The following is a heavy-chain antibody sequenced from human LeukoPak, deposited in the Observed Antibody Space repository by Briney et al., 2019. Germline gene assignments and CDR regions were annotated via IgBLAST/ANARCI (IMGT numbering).Heavy chain of an antibody. J-gene: IGHJ4*02. D-gene: IGHD3-22*01. CDR1: GGSNTSSSYY. CDR2: IYYSGST. V-gene: IGHV4-39*01. Sequence: PSETLSLTCTVSGGSNTSSSYYWGWIRQPPGKGLEWIGSIYYSGSTHYNPSLKSRVTISVDTSKNQYSLKLRSVTAADTAVYYCARQFEEYYDSSRYGLWGQGTLVTVSS. CDR3: ARQFEEYYDSSRYGL.